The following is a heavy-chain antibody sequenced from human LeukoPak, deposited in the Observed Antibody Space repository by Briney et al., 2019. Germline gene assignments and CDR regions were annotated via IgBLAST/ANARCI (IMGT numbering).Heavy chain of an antibody. CDR1: GYTFRTYG. Sequence: ASVKVSCRASGYTFRTYGINWVRQAPGQGLEWMGCISAYNGNTNYAQKLQGRVTMTTDTSTSTAYMELRSLRSDDTAVYYCTRDAYSTSSSGFDPWGQGTLVTVSS. CDR3: TRDAYSTSSSGFDP. V-gene: IGHV1-18*01. J-gene: IGHJ5*02. D-gene: IGHD6-6*01. CDR2: ISAYNGNT.